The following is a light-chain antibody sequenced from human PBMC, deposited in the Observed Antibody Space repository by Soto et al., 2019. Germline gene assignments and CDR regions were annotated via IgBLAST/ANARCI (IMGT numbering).Light chain of an antibody. CDR1: QTVRNN. V-gene: IGKV3-15*01. Sequence: EFVFTQSPGTLSLSPWERATLSCKTSQTVRNNYLAWYQQRPGQAPRLLTYGASTRATGIPARFSGSGSGTEFTLTISSLQPEDFAVYYCQQYYNWPRTFGQGTKVDIK. J-gene: IGKJ1*01. CDR3: QQYYNWPRT. CDR2: GAS.